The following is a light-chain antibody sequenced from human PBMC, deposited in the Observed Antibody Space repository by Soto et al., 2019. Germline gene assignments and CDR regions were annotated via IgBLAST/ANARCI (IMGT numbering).Light chain of an antibody. CDR1: QSVSSNY. Sequence: EIVLTQSPGTLSLSPGERATLSCRASQSVSSNYLAWYQQKPGQAPRLLIYGASSRATDIPDRFSGSGSGTDFTLTISRLEPEDFAVYYCQHYGSQGTFGQGTKVDI. J-gene: IGKJ1*01. CDR3: QHYGSQGT. V-gene: IGKV3-20*01. CDR2: GAS.